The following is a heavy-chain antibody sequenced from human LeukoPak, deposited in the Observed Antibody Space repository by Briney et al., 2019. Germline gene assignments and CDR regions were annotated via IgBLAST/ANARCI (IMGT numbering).Heavy chain of an antibody. CDR2: IWYDGSNK. CDR1: GFTFSSYG. V-gene: IGHV3-33*06. J-gene: IGHJ4*02. D-gene: IGHD3-16*02. Sequence: PGRSLRLSCAASGFTFSSYGMHWVRQAPGKGLEWVAVIWYDGSNKYYADSVKGRFTISRDNSKNTLYLQMNSLRAEDTAVYYCAKDNDYDYVWGSYPQGDWGQGTLVTVSS. CDR3: AKDNDYDYVWGSYPQGD.